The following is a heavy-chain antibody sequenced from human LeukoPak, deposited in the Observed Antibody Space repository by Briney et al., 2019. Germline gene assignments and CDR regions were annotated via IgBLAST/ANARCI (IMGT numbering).Heavy chain of an antibody. J-gene: IGHJ4*02. D-gene: IGHD1-1*01. CDR2: IRNDGSNH. CDR3: VGDYNWGFDY. V-gene: IGHV3-30*02. Sequence: GGSLRLSCAASGFTFSHHGMHWVRQAPGKGLVWVAFIRNDGSNHYYADSVKGRFTISRDNSKNNVYLQMYSLRVEDTSIYYCVGDYNWGFDYWGQGTVVTVSS. CDR1: GFTFSHHG.